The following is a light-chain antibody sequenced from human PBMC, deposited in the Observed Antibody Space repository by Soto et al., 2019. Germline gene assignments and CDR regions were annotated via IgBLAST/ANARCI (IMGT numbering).Light chain of an antibody. Sequence: QAVVTQEPSLTVSPGGTVTLTCGPSTGSVTSGHFPFWFQQRPGQAPRTLIYDTNNKQSWTPARFSGSLLGGKAALTLSGAQPEDEADYYCLLTYTGTRVFGGGTQLTVL. J-gene: IGLJ7*01. CDR1: TGSVTSGHF. V-gene: IGLV7-46*01. CDR2: DTN. CDR3: LLTYTGTRV.